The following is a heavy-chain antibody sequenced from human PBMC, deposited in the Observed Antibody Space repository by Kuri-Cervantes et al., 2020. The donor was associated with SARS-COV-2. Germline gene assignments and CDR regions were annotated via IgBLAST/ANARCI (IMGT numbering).Heavy chain of an antibody. D-gene: IGHD5-24*01. CDR1: GGSISSSSYY. Sequence: ESLKISCTVSGGSISSSSYYWGWIRQPPGKGLEWIGSIYYSGSTYYNPSLKSRVTISVDTSKNQFSLKLSSVTAADTAVYYCARDRRDGYNYYYYYGMDVWGQGTTVTVSS. CDR3: ARDRRDGYNYYYYYGMDV. J-gene: IGHJ6*01. V-gene: IGHV4-39*07. CDR2: IYYSGST.